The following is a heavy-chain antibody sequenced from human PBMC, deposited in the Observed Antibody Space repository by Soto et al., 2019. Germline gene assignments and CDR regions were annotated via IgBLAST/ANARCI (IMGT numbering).Heavy chain of an antibody. Sequence: ASVNVSRKVCVYTLTELSMHWVRQAPGKGLAWMGCFDPEDGETIYAQKYQRIITMTDDTSTDTAYMELSSLRSEDTAVYYFATLSVYDFWSGYSPGAFDIWGQGTMVTVSS. CDR1: VYTLTELS. D-gene: IGHD3-3*01. CDR2: FDPEDGET. CDR3: ATLSVYDFWSGYSPGAFDI. J-gene: IGHJ3*02. V-gene: IGHV1-24*01.